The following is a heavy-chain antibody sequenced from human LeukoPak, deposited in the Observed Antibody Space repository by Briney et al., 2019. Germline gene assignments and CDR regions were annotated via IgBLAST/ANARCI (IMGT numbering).Heavy chain of an antibody. V-gene: IGHV1-2*02. D-gene: IGHD1-7*01. Sequence: ASVKVSCKASGGTFSSYAISWVRQAPGQGLEWMGWINPNSGGTNYAQKFQGRVTMTRDTSISTAYMELSRLRSDDTAVYYCARDLESGTTGWFDPWGQGTLVTVSS. CDR1: GGTFSSYA. CDR3: ARDLESGTTGWFDP. J-gene: IGHJ5*02. CDR2: INPNSGGT.